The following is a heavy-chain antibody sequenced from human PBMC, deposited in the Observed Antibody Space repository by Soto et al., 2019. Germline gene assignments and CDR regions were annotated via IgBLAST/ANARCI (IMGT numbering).Heavy chain of an antibody. CDR3: AREAGVVGAYYFDY. V-gene: IGHV4-30-2*01. D-gene: IGHD1-26*01. CDR1: GDSMTRGGHP. J-gene: IGHJ4*02. Sequence: SETLSLTCGVSGDSMTRGGHPWAWIRQPPGKGLEWIGYISHIGSAFYTPSLMGRATISVDRSKNQFHLSLNFVTAADTAVYYCAREAGVVGAYYFDYWGQRILVT. CDR2: ISHIGSA.